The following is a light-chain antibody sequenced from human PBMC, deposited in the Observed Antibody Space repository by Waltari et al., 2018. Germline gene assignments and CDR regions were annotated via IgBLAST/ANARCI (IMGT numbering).Light chain of an antibody. CDR3: QQYSDWPYT. J-gene: IGKJ2*01. CDR2: ATS. Sequence: DIQMTQSPSSLSASVGDRVTITCRASQTISSYLNWYQQNPGKAPKLLISATSSLQSGVPSRFSGRGSGTDFTLTISSLQSEDFADYYCQQYSDWPYTFGQGTKLEIK. V-gene: IGKV1-39*01. CDR1: QTISSY.